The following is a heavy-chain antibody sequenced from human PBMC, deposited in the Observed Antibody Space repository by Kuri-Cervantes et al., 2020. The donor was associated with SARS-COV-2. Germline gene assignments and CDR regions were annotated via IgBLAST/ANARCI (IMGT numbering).Heavy chain of an antibody. CDR3: ARNRGSGWPFFDY. Sequence: GGSLRLSCTASGFNFNQYSLNWVRQAPGKGLEWLSSITTSPSSMYYADSVKGRFTISRDNAKNSLYLQMNSLRAEDTAVYYCARNRGSGWPFFDYWGQGTLVTVSS. CDR1: GFNFNQYS. CDR2: ITTSPSSM. V-gene: IGHV3-21*01. J-gene: IGHJ4*02. D-gene: IGHD6-19*01.